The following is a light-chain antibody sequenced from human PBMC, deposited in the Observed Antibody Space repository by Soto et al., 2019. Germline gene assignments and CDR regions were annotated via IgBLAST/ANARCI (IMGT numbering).Light chain of an antibody. CDR2: GAS. CDR1: QSIGSD. Sequence: EIVMTQSPATLSVSPGERATLACRASQSIGSDLAWYQQKPGQPPRLLIYGASTRASGIPARFSGSGSETEFTLTISSLQSEDVAVYHCQHYTTWPLTFGGGTKVEI. V-gene: IGKV3-15*01. CDR3: QHYTTWPLT. J-gene: IGKJ4*01.